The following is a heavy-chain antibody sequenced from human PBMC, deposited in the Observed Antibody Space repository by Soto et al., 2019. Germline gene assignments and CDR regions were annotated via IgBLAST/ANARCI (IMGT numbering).Heavy chain of an antibody. V-gene: IGHV3-30*04. D-gene: IGHD2-2*01. CDR3: ARRHREVPALIGDYFDY. J-gene: IGHJ4*02. CDR2: VSFDGNRQ. CDR1: GFTFSSFA. Sequence: QVQLVESGRGVVQPGKSLTLSCAASGFTFSSFAMHWVRQPPGKGLEWVAVVSFDGNRQYFSDSVKGRFTISRDNSKNTVSLHMNSLRDDDSALYYCARRHREVPALIGDYFDYWGQGTLVTVSS.